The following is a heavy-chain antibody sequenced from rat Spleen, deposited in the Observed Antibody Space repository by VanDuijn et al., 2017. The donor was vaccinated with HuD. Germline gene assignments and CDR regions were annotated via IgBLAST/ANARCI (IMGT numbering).Heavy chain of an antibody. V-gene: IGHV5-25*01. Sequence: EVQLVESGGGLVQPGRSLKLSCAASGFTFSNYYMAWVRQAPTQGLEWVSYISTGGDTYYRDSVKGRFTISRDNAKSTLYLQMNSLRSEDTATYYCARHALSPKFLFDYWGQGVMVTVSS. CDR1: GFTFSNYY. CDR3: ARHALSPKFLFDY. CDR2: ISTGGDT. D-gene: IGHD3-8*01. J-gene: IGHJ2*01.